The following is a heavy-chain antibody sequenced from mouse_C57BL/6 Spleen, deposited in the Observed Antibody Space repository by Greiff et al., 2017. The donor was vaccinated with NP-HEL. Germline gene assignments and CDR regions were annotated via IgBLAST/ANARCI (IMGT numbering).Heavy chain of an antibody. V-gene: IGHV5-12*01. J-gene: IGHJ4*01. CDR1: GFTFSDYY. CDR3: ARAGHYYAMDY. CDR2: ISNGGGST. Sequence: DVKLVESGGGLVQPGGSLKLSCAASGFTFSDYYMYWVRQTPEKRLEWVAYISNGGGSTYYPDTVKGRFTISRDNAKNTLYLQMSRLKSEDTAMYYCARAGHYYAMDYWGQGTSVTVSS.